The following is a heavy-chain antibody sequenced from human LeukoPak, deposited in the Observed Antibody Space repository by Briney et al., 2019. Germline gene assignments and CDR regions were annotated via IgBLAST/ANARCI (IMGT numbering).Heavy chain of an antibody. D-gene: IGHD6-6*01. CDR2: ISYDGSSK. CDR3: AKDLRSSGGYYFDY. V-gene: IGHV3-30*18. J-gene: IGHJ4*02. CDR1: GFTFSNYG. Sequence: PGRSLRLSCAASGFTFSNYGMHWVRQAPRKGLEGGAVISYDGSSKYYTDSVKGRFTISRDNSKSTLYLQMNSLRAEDSAVYYCAKDLRSSGGYYFDYWGQGTLVTVSS.